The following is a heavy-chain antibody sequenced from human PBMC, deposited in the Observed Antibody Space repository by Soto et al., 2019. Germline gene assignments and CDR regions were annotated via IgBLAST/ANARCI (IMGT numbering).Heavy chain of an antibody. CDR3: TEALTSDRPY. CDR1: GFTFTNAW. Sequence: GGSLRLSCAASGFTFTNAWMNWVRQAPGKGLEWVGRIKTKTYGGTTDYAAPVKGRFTISRDDSKDIPYLQMNSLKTEDTAVYYCTEALTSDRPYWGQGTLVTVSS. V-gene: IGHV3-15*07. D-gene: IGHD4-17*01. CDR2: IKTKTYGGTT. J-gene: IGHJ4*02.